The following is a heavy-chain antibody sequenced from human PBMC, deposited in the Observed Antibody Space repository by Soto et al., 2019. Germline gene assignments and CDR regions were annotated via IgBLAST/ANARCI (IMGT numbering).Heavy chain of an antibody. V-gene: IGHV6-1*01. J-gene: IGHJ4*02. CDR3: ARDDHCSGGSCYNLADY. Sequence: SQSLSLTCAISGDSVSSDSAAWNCIRQSPSRGLEWLGRTYYRSKWYNDYAVSVKSRIIINPDTSKNQVSLQLNSVTPEDTAVYCCARDDHCSGGSCYNLADYWGQGTLVTVSS. CDR1: GDSVSSDSAA. CDR2: TYYRSKWYN. D-gene: IGHD2-15*01.